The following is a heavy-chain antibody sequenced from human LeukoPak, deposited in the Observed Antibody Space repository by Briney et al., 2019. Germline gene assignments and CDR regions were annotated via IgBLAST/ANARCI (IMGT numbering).Heavy chain of an antibody. Sequence: PSETLSLTCAVYGGSFSGYYWSWIRQPPGKGLEWIGEINHSGSTNYNPSLKSRVTISVDTSKNQFSLKLSSVTAADTAVYYCASWPPFDYWGQGTPVTVSS. V-gene: IGHV4-34*01. CDR2: INHSGST. J-gene: IGHJ4*02. CDR3: ASWPPFDY. CDR1: GGSFSGYY.